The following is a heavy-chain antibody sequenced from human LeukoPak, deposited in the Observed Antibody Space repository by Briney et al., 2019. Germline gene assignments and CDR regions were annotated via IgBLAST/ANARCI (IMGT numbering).Heavy chain of an antibody. Sequence: SETLSLTCTVSGGSISSGSYYWSWIRQPAGKGLEWIGRIYTGGSTNYNPSLKSRVTISVDTSKNQFSLKLSSVTAADTAVYYCARSLADYVWGSYRPPEDWGQGTLVTVSS. J-gene: IGHJ4*02. V-gene: IGHV4-61*02. CDR2: IYTGGST. CDR1: GGSISSGSYY. D-gene: IGHD3-16*02. CDR3: ARSLADYVWGSYRPPED.